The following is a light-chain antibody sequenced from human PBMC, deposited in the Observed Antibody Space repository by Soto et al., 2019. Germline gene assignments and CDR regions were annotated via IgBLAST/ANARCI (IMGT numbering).Light chain of an antibody. CDR3: HQRKSWPRT. V-gene: IGKV3-11*01. J-gene: IGKJ1*01. Sequence: EIVLTQSPATLSLSPGERPTLSCRASQSVGYHLAWYQQKPGQXHRXXIHGATTRATGIPARFSGSGSGTAGTITLGSLEPEDVAVYYGHQRKSWPRTFGQGTKVDIK. CDR2: GAT. CDR1: QSVGYH.